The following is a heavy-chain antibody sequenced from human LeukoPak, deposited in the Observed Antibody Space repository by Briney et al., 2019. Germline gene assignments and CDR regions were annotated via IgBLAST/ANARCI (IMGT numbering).Heavy chain of an antibody. Sequence: SETLSLTCAVYGGSFSGYYWSWIRQPPGKGLEWIGYIYYSGSTYYNPSLKSRVTISVDTSKNQFSLKLSSVTAADTAVYYCAREAIAAAGPTFDYWGQGTLVTVSS. V-gene: IGHV4-30-4*08. D-gene: IGHD6-25*01. CDR2: IYYSGST. CDR3: AREAIAAAGPTFDY. CDR1: GGSFSGYY. J-gene: IGHJ4*02.